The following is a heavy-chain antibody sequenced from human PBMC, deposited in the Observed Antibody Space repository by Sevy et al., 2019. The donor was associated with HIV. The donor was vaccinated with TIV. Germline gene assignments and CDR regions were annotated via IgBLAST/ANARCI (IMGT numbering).Heavy chain of an antibody. CDR3: ARDKLLPVMITMVRGALSYYFDY. CDR1: GFTFSDYG. D-gene: IGHD3-10*01. Sequence: GGSLRLSCAASGFTFSDYGMHWVRQAPGKGLEWVAVIWYDGSNKYYAESVKGGFTISRDNSKNTLYVQMNSVRAEDWGLYYCARDKLLPVMITMVRGALSYYFDYWGQGTLVTVSS. J-gene: IGHJ4*02. CDR2: IWYDGSNK. V-gene: IGHV3-33*01.